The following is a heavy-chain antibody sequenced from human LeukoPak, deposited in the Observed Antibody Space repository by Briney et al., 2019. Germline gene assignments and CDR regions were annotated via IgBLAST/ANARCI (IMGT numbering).Heavy chain of an antibody. CDR3: ARASPEGAFDI. CDR1: GFTFSSYA. J-gene: IGHJ3*02. CDR2: ISYDGSNK. V-gene: IGHV3-30-3*01. Sequence: PGRSLRLSCAASGFTFSSYAMHWVRQAPGKGLEWVAVISYDGSNKYYADSVKGRFTISRDNSKNTLYLQMNSLRAEDTAVYYCARASPEGAFDIWGQGTMVTVSS.